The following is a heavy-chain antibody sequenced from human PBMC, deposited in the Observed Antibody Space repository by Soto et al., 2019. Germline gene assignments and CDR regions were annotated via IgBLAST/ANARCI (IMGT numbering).Heavy chain of an antibody. D-gene: IGHD2-21*02. J-gene: IGHJ6*02. V-gene: IGHV1-46*01. CDR3: AREVTAIPDCYYGMDV. Sequence: ASGKFAGKASAYAFTSYYIHWVRQAPGQGLEWMGIINPSGGSTSYAQKFQGRVTMTRDTSTSTVYMELSSLRSEDTAVYYCAREVTAIPDCYYGMDVWGQGTTVPVSS. CDR2: INPSGGST. CDR1: AYAFTSYY.